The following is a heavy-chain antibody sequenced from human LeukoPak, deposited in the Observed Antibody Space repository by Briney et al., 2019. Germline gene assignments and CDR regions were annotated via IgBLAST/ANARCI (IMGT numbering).Heavy chain of an antibody. CDR1: GFTFRNYG. CDR2: ISYDGSDK. J-gene: IGHJ4*02. CDR3: AREGGSSRTEEGFDY. Sequence: GGSLRLSCAASGFTFRNYGMHWVRQAPGKGLEWVAVISYDGSDKYYADSVKGRFTISRDNSKNTLYLQMNSLRAEDTAVYYCAREGGSSRTEEGFDYWGQGTLVTVSS. D-gene: IGHD6-13*01. V-gene: IGHV3-30*19.